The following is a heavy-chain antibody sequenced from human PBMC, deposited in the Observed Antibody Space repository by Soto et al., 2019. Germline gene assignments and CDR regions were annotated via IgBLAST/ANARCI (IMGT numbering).Heavy chain of an antibody. V-gene: IGHV1-69*04. Sequence: QVQLVQSGAEVKRPGSSVKVSCKASGDTFSFYSINWVRQAPGLGLEWMGRVNPILSMSNYAQRFQGRVTMTADKFTSTAYVDLSGLRSEDTAMYYCATSYGSGYRAFDYWGQGALVTVSS. CDR3: ATSYGSGYRAFDY. D-gene: IGHD3-10*01. J-gene: IGHJ4*02. CDR2: VNPILSMS. CDR1: GDTFSFYS.